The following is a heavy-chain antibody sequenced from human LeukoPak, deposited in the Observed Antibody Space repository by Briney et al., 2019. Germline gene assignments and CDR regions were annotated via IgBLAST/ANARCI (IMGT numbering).Heavy chain of an antibody. D-gene: IGHD6-19*01. CDR2: ISWNSGSI. CDR1: GFTFDDYA. J-gene: IGHJ4*02. CDR3: AKDTQWLVQGGYFDY. V-gene: IGHV3-9*01. Sequence: GGSLRVSCAASGFTFDDYAMHWVRQAPGNGLEWVSGISWNSGSIGYADSVKGRFTISRDNAKNSLYLQMNSLRAEDTALYYCAKDTQWLVQGGYFDYWGQGTLVTVSS.